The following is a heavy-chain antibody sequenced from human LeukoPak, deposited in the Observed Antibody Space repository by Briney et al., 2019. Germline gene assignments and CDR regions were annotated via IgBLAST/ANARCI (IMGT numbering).Heavy chain of an antibody. CDR2: ICHKGNT. V-gene: IGHV4-39*01. D-gene: IGHD2-21*01. J-gene: IGHJ4*02. CDR3: ARQWGLGVWALDY. CDR1: GDSISSYNYW. Sequence: PSETLSLTCTVSGDSISSYNYWWRWIRQPPGKGLEWLGIICHKGNTHYSSSLKSRVSVSVDTSKNQFSLRLSAVTAEDTAVYYCARQWGLGVWALDYWGQGTLVTVSS.